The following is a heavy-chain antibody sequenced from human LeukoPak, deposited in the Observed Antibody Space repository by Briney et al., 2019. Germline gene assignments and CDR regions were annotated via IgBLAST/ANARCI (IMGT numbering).Heavy chain of an antibody. CDR3: ATADSSGATYFDY. J-gene: IGHJ4*02. CDR1: GFNVGRNY. Sequence: PGGSLRLSCAASGFNVGRNYMSWVRQAPGKGLDCVSITYSGGSTYYADSVKGRFTISRDNSKNTVYLQINSLRAEDTAVYYCATADSSGATYFDYWGQGTLVTVSS. CDR2: TYSGGST. V-gene: IGHV3-53*01. D-gene: IGHD3-22*01.